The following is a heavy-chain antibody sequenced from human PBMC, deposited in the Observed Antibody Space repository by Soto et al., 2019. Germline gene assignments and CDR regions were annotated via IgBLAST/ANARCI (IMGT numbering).Heavy chain of an antibody. CDR3: AKDGVEMATIKYYNYGMDV. V-gene: IGHV3-30*18. CDR1: GFTFSSYG. Sequence: GGSLRLSCAASGFTFSSYGMHWVRQAPGKGLEWVAVISYDGSNKYYADSVKGRFTISRDNSKNTLYLQMNSLRAEDTAVYYCAKDGVEMATIKYYNYGMDVWGQGTTVTVSS. J-gene: IGHJ6*02. CDR2: ISYDGSNK. D-gene: IGHD5-12*01.